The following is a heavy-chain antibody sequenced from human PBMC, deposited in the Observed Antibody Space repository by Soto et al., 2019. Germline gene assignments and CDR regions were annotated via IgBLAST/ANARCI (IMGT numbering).Heavy chain of an antibody. Sequence: ASVKVSCKASGYTFTSYDINWVRQATGQGLEWTGWMNPNSGNTGYAQKFQGRVTMTRNTSISTAYMELSSLRSEDTAVYYCAREISGSYRFDYWGQGTLVTVSS. CDR1: GYTFTSYD. D-gene: IGHD1-26*01. J-gene: IGHJ4*02. CDR2: MNPNSGNT. CDR3: AREISGSYRFDY. V-gene: IGHV1-8*01.